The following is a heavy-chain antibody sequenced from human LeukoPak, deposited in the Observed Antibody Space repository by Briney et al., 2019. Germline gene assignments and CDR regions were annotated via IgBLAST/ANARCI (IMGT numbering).Heavy chain of an antibody. CDR2: IYYSGST. CDR1: GGSISSGGYY. CDR3: ARGWRGSFDY. Sequence: SETLSLTCTVSGGSISSGGYYWSWIRQHPGKGLEWIGYIYYSGSTYYNPSLKSRVTISVDTSKNQFSLKLSSVTAADTAVYYCARGWRGSFDYWGQGTRVTVSS. V-gene: IGHV4-31*03. D-gene: IGHD3-10*01. J-gene: IGHJ4*02.